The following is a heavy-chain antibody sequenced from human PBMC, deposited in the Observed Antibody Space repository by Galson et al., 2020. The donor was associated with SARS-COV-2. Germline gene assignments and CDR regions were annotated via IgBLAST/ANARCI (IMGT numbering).Heavy chain of an antibody. CDR1: GGSISSGGYY. Sequence: ASETLSLTCTVSGGSISSGGYYWSWIRQHPGKGLEWIGYIYYSGSTYYNPSLKSRVTISVDTSKNQFSLKLSSVTAADTAVYYGARSRPGYSSGWYPDYFDYWGQGTLVTVSS. V-gene: IGHV4-31*03. J-gene: IGHJ4*02. D-gene: IGHD6-19*01. CDR2: IYYSGST. CDR3: ARSRPGYSSGWYPDYFDY.